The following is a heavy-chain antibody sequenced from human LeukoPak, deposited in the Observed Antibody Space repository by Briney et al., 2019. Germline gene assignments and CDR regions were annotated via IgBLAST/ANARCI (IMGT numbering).Heavy chain of an antibody. V-gene: IGHV4-39*01. Sequence: SETLSLTCTVSGDSISINYNWGWIRQPPGKGLEWIGSIFYSGATYYSPSLKSRVTISVDTSKNQFSLKLSSMTAADTAVYYCVKHRQWLLFPDYWGQGTLVTVSS. CDR2: IFYSGAT. CDR1: GDSISINYN. CDR3: VKHRQWLLFPDY. D-gene: IGHD6-19*01. J-gene: IGHJ4*02.